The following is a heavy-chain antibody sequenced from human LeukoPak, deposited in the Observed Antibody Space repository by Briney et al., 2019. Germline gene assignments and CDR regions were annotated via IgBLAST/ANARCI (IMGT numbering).Heavy chain of an antibody. CDR3: TRVGYIDGGIDY. V-gene: IGHV3-74*01. J-gene: IGHJ4*02. CDR2: IKSDGSST. D-gene: IGHD5-24*01. Sequence: GGSLRLSCAVSGFTFSSCWMHWVRQVPGKGLVWVSRIKSDGSSTIYADSVKGRFTISRDNAKNSLYLQMNSLRAEDTAIYYCTRVGYIDGGIDYWGQGTLVTVSS. CDR1: GFTFSSCW.